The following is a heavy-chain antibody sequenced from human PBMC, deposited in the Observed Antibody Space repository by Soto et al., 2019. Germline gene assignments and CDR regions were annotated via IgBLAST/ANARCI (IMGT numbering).Heavy chain of an antibody. Sequence: QVQLVESGGGVVQPGRSLRLSSAASGFTFRNYGMHWVRQAPGKGLEWVASIWYDGNNKYYSDSVKGRFTISRDNSKNMSFLQMDSLRAEDTAVYFCARADCGGQCPCDYWGQGTLVTVSS. CDR3: ARADCGGQCPCDY. J-gene: IGHJ4*02. D-gene: IGHD2-21*01. CDR1: GFTFRNYG. CDR2: IWYDGNNK. V-gene: IGHV3-33*01.